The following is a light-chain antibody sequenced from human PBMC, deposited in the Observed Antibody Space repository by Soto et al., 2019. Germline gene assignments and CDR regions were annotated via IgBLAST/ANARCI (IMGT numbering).Light chain of an antibody. CDR3: AAWDDSLWGV. Sequence: QSVLTQPPSASGTPGQRVTISCSGSSSNIGSNTVNWYQQLPGTAPNLLIYSNNQLPAGVPAGFYGSKSGTSASLAISGLPAEDEADYYCAAWDDSLWGVFGGGTKLTVL. V-gene: IGLV1-44*01. CDR1: SSNIGSNT. J-gene: IGLJ2*01. CDR2: SNN.